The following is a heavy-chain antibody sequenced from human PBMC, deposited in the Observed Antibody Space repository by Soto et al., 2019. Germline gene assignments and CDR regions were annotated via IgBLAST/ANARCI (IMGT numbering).Heavy chain of an antibody. CDR3: AREAAVRGTQYYYGMDV. CDR1: GFPFSSYV. CDR2: ISYDGTNK. V-gene: IGHV3-30-3*01. D-gene: IGHD1-1*01. Sequence: QVQLVESGGGVVQPGRSLRLSCAASGFPFSSYVMYWVRQAPGKGLEWVAVISYDGTNKYYADSVKGRFTISRDNSKNTLYLQMNSLRTEDTAGYYCAREAAVRGTQYYYGMDVWGQGTTVTVSS. J-gene: IGHJ6*02.